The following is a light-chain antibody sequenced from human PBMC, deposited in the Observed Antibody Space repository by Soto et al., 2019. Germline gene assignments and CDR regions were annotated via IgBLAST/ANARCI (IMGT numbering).Light chain of an antibody. Sequence: EIVLTQSPGTLSLSPGERATRSCRASQSVSSSYLAWYQQKPGQAPRLLIYGASSRATGIPDRFSGSGSGTDFTLTISRLEPEDFAVYYCQQYGSSPSLTFGGGTKVDIK. J-gene: IGKJ4*01. CDR1: QSVSSSY. V-gene: IGKV3-20*01. CDR3: QQYGSSPSLT. CDR2: GAS.